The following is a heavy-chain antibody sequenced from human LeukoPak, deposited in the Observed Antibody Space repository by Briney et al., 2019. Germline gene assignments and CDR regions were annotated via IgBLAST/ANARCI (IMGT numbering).Heavy chain of an antibody. CDR1: GGSFSGYY. D-gene: IGHD1-1*01. J-gene: IGHJ4*02. CDR2: INHSGST. Sequence: SEXLSLTCAVYGGSFSGYYWSWLRQPPGKGLEWIGEINHSGSTNYNPSLRSRVTISVDTSKNQFSLKLSSVTAADTAVYYCAREGPESAGNYWGQGTLVTVSS. V-gene: IGHV4-34*01. CDR3: AREGPESAGNY.